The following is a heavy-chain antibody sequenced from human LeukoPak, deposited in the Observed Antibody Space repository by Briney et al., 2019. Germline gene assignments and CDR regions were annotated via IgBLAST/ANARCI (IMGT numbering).Heavy chain of an antibody. CDR1: GFTFSSYS. D-gene: IGHD2-2*01. CDR3: GGEGSVEPAAIGCFAP. CDR2: ISSSSSYI. J-gene: IGHJ5*02. Sequence: GGSLRLSCAASGFTFSSYSMNWVRQAPGKGLEWVSSISSSSSYIYYADSVKGRFTISRDNAKNSLYLQMNSLRAEDTAVYYWGGEGSVEPAAIGCFAPWGQGTLVTVSS. V-gene: IGHV3-21*01.